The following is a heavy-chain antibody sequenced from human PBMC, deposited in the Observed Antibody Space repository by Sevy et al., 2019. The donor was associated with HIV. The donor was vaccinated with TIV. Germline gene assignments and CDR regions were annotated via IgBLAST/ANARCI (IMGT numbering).Heavy chain of an antibody. D-gene: IGHD1-26*01. CDR3: AVDISGRYSVIFDY. J-gene: IGHJ4*02. Sequence: GGSLRLSCAASGFTFSGYGMHWVRQAPGKGLEWVAVISFDGSNTYYADSVKGRFTISRDNSENTLFLQMNSLRREDTAAYYCAVDISGRYSVIFDYWGQGCLVTVSS. CDR1: GFTFSGYG. V-gene: IGHV3-30*03. CDR2: ISFDGSNT.